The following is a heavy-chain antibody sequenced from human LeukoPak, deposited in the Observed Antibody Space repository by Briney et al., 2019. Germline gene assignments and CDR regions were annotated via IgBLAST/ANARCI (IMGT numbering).Heavy chain of an antibody. CDR1: GASINSGTYY. CDR3: ARRSYGVPFDP. Sequence: PSETLSLTCTVSGASINSGTYYWGWVRQPPGKGLEWIGTFSYSGNIYYNPSLKSRVTISVDMSKNQFSLELTSVTAADTAVYYCARRSYGVPFDPWGQGILVTVSS. D-gene: IGHD3-10*01. J-gene: IGHJ5*02. V-gene: IGHV4-39*01. CDR2: FSYSGNI.